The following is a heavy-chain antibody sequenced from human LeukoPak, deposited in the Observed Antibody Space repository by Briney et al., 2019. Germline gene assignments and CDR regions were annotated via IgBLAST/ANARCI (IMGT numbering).Heavy chain of an antibody. CDR3: ARGGYCSGGSCRNYYMDV. V-gene: IGHV3-7*01. D-gene: IGHD2-15*01. J-gene: IGHJ6*03. CDR1: GFTFSSYW. Sequence: PGGSLRLSCAASGFTFSSYWMSWVRQAPGKGLEWVANIKQDGSEKYYVDSAKGRFTISRDNAKNSLYLQMNSLRAEDTAVYYCARGGYCSGGSCRNYYMDVWGKGTTVTVSS. CDR2: IKQDGSEK.